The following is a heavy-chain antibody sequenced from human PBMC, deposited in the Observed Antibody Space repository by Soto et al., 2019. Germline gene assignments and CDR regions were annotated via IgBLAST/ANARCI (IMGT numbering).Heavy chain of an antibody. CDR2: ISGSGRNT. V-gene: IGHV3-23*01. D-gene: IGHD2-8*01. CDR3: AKNGLSDSPSAIDS. Sequence: LRLSCATSGFTFSSNGMSWVRQAPGKGLDWVSGISGSGRNTYYADSVKGRFTISRDNSKNTLFLQMNSLRVEDTAVYYCAKNGLSDSPSAIDSWGQGTLVTVSS. CDR1: GFTFSSNG. J-gene: IGHJ4*02.